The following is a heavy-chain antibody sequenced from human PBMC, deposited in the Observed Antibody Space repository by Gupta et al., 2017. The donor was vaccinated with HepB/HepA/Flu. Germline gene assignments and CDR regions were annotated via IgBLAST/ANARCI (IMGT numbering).Heavy chain of an antibody. CDR1: GVSVTSSS. CDR3: AREGDYKYYYYIDV. D-gene: IGHD1-20*01. J-gene: IGHJ6*03. CDR2: ADYSGST. Sequence: QVQLQESGPPLVKPSETLSLTCTVSGVSVTSSSWSWIRQAPGKGLEWIGYADYSGSTNYSPSLKSRVSISVDTSKNQFSLRLTSVTAADTAVYFCAREGDYKYYYYIDVWGKGTTVTVSS. V-gene: IGHV4-59*02.